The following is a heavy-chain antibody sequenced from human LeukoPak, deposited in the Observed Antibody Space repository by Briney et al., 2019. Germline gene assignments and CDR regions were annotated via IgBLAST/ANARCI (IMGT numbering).Heavy chain of an antibody. CDR2: IWYDGSKK. Sequence: PGGSLRLSCAASGFTFSNYGMHWVRQAPGKGLEWVAVIWYDGSKKYYADSVKGRFTISRDNSKNTVYLQMNSLRAGDTAVYYCARGGGDDAFDIWGQGTMVTVSS. CDR3: ARGGGDDAFDI. J-gene: IGHJ3*02. CDR1: GFTFSNYG. V-gene: IGHV3-33*01. D-gene: IGHD3-10*01.